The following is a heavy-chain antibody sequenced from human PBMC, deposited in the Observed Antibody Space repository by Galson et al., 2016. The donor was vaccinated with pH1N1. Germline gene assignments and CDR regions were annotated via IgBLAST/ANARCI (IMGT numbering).Heavy chain of an antibody. CDR1: GFTFSSSE. D-gene: IGHD6-19*01. CDR3: ARPAEQQWLVILPFGY. V-gene: IGHV3-48*03. J-gene: IGHJ4*02. CDR2: ISRSGSTI. Sequence: SLRLSCAASGFTFSSSEMNWVRQAPGKGLEWVSYISRSGSTIHYADSVKGRFTVSRDNAKNSLYLQMNSLRAEDTAVYYCARPAEQQWLVILPFGYWGQGILVTVSS.